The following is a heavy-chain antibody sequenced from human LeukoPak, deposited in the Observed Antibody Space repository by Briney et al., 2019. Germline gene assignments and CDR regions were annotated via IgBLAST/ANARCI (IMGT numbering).Heavy chain of an antibody. Sequence: SETLSLTCTVSGGSISNYYWTWIRQPAGKGLEWIGRIYTNGNTNYNPSLESRVTMSVDTSKNQFSLKLSSVTAADTAVYYCARHKLNYYDSTFDYWGQGTLVTVSS. CDR1: GGSISNYY. V-gene: IGHV4-4*07. CDR2: IYTNGNT. J-gene: IGHJ4*02. CDR3: ARHKLNYYDSTFDY. D-gene: IGHD3-22*01.